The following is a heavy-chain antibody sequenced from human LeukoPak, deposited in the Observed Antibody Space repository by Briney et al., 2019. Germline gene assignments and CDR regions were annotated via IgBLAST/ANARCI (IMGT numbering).Heavy chain of an antibody. V-gene: IGHV1-69*05. CDR3: ARGVWGYCSSTSCPNWFDP. D-gene: IGHD2-2*01. CDR1: GGTFSSYA. J-gene: IGHJ5*02. Sequence: VASVKVSCKASGGTFSSYAISWVRQAPGQGLEWMGGIIPIFGTANYAQKFQGRVTITTDKSTSTAYMELSSLRSEDTAVYYCARGVWGYCSSTSCPNWFDPWGQGTLVTVSS. CDR2: IIPIFGTA.